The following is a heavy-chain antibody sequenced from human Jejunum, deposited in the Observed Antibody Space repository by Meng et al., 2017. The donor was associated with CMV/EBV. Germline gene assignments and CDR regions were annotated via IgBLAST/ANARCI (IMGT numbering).Heavy chain of an antibody. CDR1: TYD. V-gene: IGHV3-23*01. CDR3: AKGGTLNVVVPDASWAIGY. D-gene: IGHD2-2*01. CDR2: ISSSGDST. Sequence: TYDMNWVRQAPWKGLEWVSGISSSGDSTNYTESVKGRFTISRDNSQNTLYLHMSSLRAEDTAVYFCAKGGTLNVVVPDASWAIGYWGQGTLVTVSS. J-gene: IGHJ4*02.